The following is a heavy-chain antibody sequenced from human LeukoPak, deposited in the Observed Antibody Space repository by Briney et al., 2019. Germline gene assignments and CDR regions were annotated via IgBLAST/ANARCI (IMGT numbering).Heavy chain of an antibody. CDR1: GFSFSSYA. D-gene: IGHD2-2*01. V-gene: IGHV3-23*01. J-gene: IGHJ3*02. CDR3: AKSAACSSTSCAMGDAFDI. CDR2: ISGSGGST. Sequence: GGSLRLSCAASGFSFSSYAMSWVRQAPGKGLEWVSAISGSGGSTYYADSVKGRFTISRDNSKNTLYLQMNSLRAEDTAVYYCAKSAACSSTSCAMGDAFDIWGQGTMVTVSS.